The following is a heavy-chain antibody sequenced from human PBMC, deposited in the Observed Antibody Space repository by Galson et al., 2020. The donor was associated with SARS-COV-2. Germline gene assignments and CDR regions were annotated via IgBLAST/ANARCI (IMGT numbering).Heavy chain of an antibody. D-gene: IGHD6-6*01. Sequence: SETLSLPCTVSGGSISSYYWSWIRQPPGKGLEWIGYLYYSGSTNYNPFLKSRVTISVDTSKNQFSLKLSSVTAADTAVYYCARGEEYSSMLSTQYGMDVWGQGTTVTVSS. V-gene: IGHV4-59*01. CDR2: LYYSGST. CDR1: GGSISSYY. CDR3: ARGEEYSSMLSTQYGMDV. J-gene: IGHJ6*02.